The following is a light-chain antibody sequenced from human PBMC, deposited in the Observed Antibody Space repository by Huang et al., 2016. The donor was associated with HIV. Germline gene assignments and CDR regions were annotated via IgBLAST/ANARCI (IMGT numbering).Light chain of an antibody. CDR2: DAS. V-gene: IGKV3-15*01. CDR1: QSVRGN. CDR3: QYYNNWPPRGT. J-gene: IGKJ1*01. Sequence: EIVMTQSPATLSVSPGERASLACRASQSVRGNLAWYQQKPGQAPRLLIFDASTRASGVPARFTGSEYGAEFTLTISSLQSEDSAVYYCQYYNNWPPRGTFGQGTKVEIK.